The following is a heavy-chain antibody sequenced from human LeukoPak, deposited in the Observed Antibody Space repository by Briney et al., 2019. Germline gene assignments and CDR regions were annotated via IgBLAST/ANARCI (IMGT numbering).Heavy chain of an antibody. CDR3: GRDALVGYFSYYYMDV. D-gene: IGHD2-15*01. Sequence: LETLSLTCTVSGGSISSHYWTWIRQSPVKGLEWIGDISNSGSTSYNPSLKSRVTISIDTSKNQFSLKLSSVPAVDTAVYYCGRDALVGYFSYYYMDVWGKGTTVTVSS. V-gene: IGHV4-59*11. CDR1: GGSISSHY. J-gene: IGHJ6*03. CDR2: ISNSGST.